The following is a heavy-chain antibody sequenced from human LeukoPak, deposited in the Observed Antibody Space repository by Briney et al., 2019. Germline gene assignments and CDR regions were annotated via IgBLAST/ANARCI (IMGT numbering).Heavy chain of an antibody. V-gene: IGHV1-69*05. CDR1: GGTFSSYA. CDR2: INPIFGTA. CDR3: ALIVGNSSGWYGFDY. D-gene: IGHD6-19*01. Sequence: ASVKVSCKPSGGTFSSYAISWVRQAPGQGLEWMGGINPIFGTANYAQKFQGRVAITTDESTSTDYMELSSLRSEDTGVYYCALIVGNSSGWYGFDYWGEGTLVTVSS. J-gene: IGHJ4*02.